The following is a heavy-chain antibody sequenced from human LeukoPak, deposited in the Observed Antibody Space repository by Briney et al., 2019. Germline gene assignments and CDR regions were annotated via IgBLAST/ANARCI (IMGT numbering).Heavy chain of an antibody. CDR1: GGSISNYF. D-gene: IGHD1-26*01. V-gene: IGHV4-4*07. CDR2: IYGGGSTTYNPSP. CDR3: ARAQGWGSPVAY. J-gene: IGHJ4*02. Sequence: SETLSLTCIGCGGSISNYFWNWIRQPAGKGLEWIGKIYGGGSTTYNPSPNYNPSLNSRGTISMETSNNESSLSLTSVTDADTAVYYCARAQGWGSPVAYWGEGILVTVSS.